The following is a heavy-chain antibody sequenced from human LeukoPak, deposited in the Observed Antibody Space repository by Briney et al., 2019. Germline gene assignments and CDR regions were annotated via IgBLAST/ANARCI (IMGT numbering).Heavy chain of an antibody. D-gene: IGHD3-3*01. CDR2: IYTSGST. CDR3: ARDLNSGAGILRFLEWSQGNYYYYYMDV. J-gene: IGHJ6*03. V-gene: IGHV4-61*02. CDR1: GGSISSGSYY. Sequence: PSETLSLTCTVSGGSISSGSYYWSWIRQPAGKGLEWIGRIYTSGSTNYNPSLKSRVTISVDTSKNQFSLKPSSVTAADTAVYYCARDLNSGAGILRFLEWSQGNYYYYYMDVWGKGTTVTVSS.